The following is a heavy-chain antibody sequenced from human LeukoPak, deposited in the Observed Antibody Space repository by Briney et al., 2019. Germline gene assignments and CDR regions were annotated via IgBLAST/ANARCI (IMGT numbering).Heavy chain of an antibody. V-gene: IGHV4-30-2*01. CDR1: GGSISSGGYY. CDR2: INHSGST. D-gene: IGHD6-19*01. CDR3: ARAGGYSSGWLRYNWSDP. Sequence: TSSQTLSLTCTVSGGSISSGGYYWSWIRQPPGKGLEWIGEINHSGSTNYNPSLKSRVTISVDTSKNQFSLKLSSVTAADTAVYYCARAGGYSSGWLRYNWSDPWGQGTLVTVSS. J-gene: IGHJ5*02.